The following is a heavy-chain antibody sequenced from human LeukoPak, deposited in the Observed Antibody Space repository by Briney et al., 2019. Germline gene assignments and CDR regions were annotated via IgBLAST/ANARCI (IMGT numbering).Heavy chain of an antibody. Sequence: GGSLRLSCAASGFTFSSYAMSWVRQAPGQGLEWVSAISGSADKTYYADSVKGRFTISRDNSKNTLYLQMNSLRAEDTAVYYCAKKYYDILTGYYVQYSAMDVWGQGTTVTVSS. CDR2: ISGSADKT. V-gene: IGHV3-23*01. CDR3: AKKYYDILTGYYVQYSAMDV. J-gene: IGHJ6*02. CDR1: GFTFSSYA. D-gene: IGHD3-9*01.